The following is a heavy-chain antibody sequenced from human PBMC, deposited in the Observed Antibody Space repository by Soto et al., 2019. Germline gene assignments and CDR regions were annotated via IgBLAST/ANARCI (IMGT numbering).Heavy chain of an antibody. CDR3: ARHGSY. J-gene: IGHJ4*02. V-gene: IGHV4-39*01. CDR2: VYYSGKT. Sequence: QLQLQESGPGLLKPSETLSLTCTVYGVSLRNSSYYWGWIRQPPGKGLEWIGTVYYSGKTYYHPSLKSRVTISIDTSKNQFSLKLSSVTAADTAVYYCARHGSYWGQGTLVTVSS. CDR1: GVSLRNSSYY.